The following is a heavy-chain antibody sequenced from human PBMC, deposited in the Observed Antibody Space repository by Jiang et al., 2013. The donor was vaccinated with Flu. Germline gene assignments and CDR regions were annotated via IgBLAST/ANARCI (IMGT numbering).Heavy chain of an antibody. Sequence: QLVESGAEVKKPGESLKISVRVLDTALPATGSGWVRQMPGKGLEWMGIIYPGDSDTRYSPSFQGQVTISADKSISTAYLQWSSLKASDTAMYYCARHTVVTVVDYWGQGTLVTVSS. CDR2: IYPGDSDT. CDR3: ARHTVVTVVDY. D-gene: IGHD4-23*01. J-gene: IGHJ4*02. V-gene: IGHV5-51*01. CDR1: DTALPATG.